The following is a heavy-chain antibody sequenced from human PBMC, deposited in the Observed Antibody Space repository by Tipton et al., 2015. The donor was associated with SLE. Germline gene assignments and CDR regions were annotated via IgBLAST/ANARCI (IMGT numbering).Heavy chain of an antibody. CDR3: ASPLGYCSSTSCYTLVY. CDR2: INHSGST. Sequence: TLSLTCAVYGGSFSGYYWIGEINHSGSTNYNPSLKSRVTISVDTSKNQFSLKLSSVTAADTAVYYCASPLGYCSSTSCYTLVYWGQGTLVTVSS. V-gene: IGHV4-34*01. D-gene: IGHD2-2*02. CDR1: GGSFSGYY. J-gene: IGHJ4*02.